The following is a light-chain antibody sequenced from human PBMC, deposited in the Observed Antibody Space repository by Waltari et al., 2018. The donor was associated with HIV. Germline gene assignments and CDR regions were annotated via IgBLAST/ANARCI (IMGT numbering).Light chain of an antibody. CDR2: GAS. V-gene: IGKV3-20*01. Sequence: EIVLTQSPGTLSLSPGERATLTCRASQTINRSFLAWYQQKPGQAPRLLVSGASSRATGGADRFSGSGSGTDFTLTISRLEPEDFAVYYCQQYGGSPLTFGGGTKVEI. J-gene: IGKJ4*01. CDR3: QQYGGSPLT. CDR1: QTINRSF.